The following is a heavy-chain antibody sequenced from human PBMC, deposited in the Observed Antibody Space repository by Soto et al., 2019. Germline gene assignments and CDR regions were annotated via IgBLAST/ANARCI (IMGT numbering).Heavy chain of an antibody. V-gene: IGHV4-39*02. J-gene: IGHJ3*01. CDR3: ARPAPEPPPDAFQV. CDR2: VCYSGTS. Sequence: QVHLQESGPRLVEPSETLSLTCTVSGDSIRNSGHYWGWVRQPPGKGLVWIGSVCYSGTSYRIPSLQSRLTISAATSKNHFSLKLTSVPAADTAIYNGARPAPEPPPDAFQVWSQGTLLTVSS. CDR1: GDSIRNSGHY.